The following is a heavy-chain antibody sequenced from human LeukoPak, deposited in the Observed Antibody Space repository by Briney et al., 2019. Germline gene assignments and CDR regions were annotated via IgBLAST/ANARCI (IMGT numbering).Heavy chain of an antibody. J-gene: IGHJ4*02. D-gene: IGHD3-10*01. CDR2: ISGSGGST. CDR3: AKARPYGSGIFLYYFDY. CDR1: GFTFSSYA. Sequence: GGSLRLSCAASGFTFSSYAMSWVRQAPGKGLEWVSAISGSGGSTYYADSVKGRFTISRDNSKNTLYLQMNSLRAEDTAVYYCAKARPYGSGIFLYYFDYWGQGTLVTVSS. V-gene: IGHV3-23*01.